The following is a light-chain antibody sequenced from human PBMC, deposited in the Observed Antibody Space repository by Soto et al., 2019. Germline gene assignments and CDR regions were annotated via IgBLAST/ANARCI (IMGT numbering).Light chain of an antibody. V-gene: IGLV1-40*01. CDR3: QSYGSSGVV. Sequence: QSVLPQPPSVSGAPGQRVTISCTGSMSNIGAGYDVHWYQQLPGTAPKLLISANNNRPSGVPDRFSGSKSGTSASLAITGLQADDEADYYCQSYGSSGVVFGGGTKLTVL. J-gene: IGLJ2*01. CDR1: MSNIGAGYD. CDR2: ANN.